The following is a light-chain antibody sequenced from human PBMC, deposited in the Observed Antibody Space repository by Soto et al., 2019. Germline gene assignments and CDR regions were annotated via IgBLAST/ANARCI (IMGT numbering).Light chain of an antibody. CDR2: DAS. J-gene: IGKJ1*01. Sequence: DIQMTQSPSTLSASIGDRVTITCRASQSISRWLDWYQQKPGKAPKLLIYDASSLESGVPSRFSGSGSGTEFSLAISGLQSDDFATYYCQQYNSHNPTFGQGTKVEIK. CDR1: QSISRW. V-gene: IGKV1-5*01. CDR3: QQYNSHNPT.